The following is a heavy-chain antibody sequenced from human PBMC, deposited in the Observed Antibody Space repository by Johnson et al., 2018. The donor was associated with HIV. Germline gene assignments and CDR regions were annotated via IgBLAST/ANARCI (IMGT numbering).Heavy chain of an antibody. CDR3: TAGRPSSAAFDI. V-gene: IGHV3-30*19. Sequence: QVQLVESGGGVVQPGRSLRLSCAASGFTFSSYGMHWVRQAPGKGLEWVAVISYDGSNKYYADSVKGRFTISRDNAKNSLYLQMNSLKTEDSAVYYCTAGRPSSAAFDIWGQGTMVTVSS. CDR2: ISYDGSNK. CDR1: GFTFSSYG. J-gene: IGHJ3*02.